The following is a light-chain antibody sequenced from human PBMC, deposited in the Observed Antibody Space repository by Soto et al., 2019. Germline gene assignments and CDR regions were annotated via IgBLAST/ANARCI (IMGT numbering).Light chain of an antibody. V-gene: IGLV2-14*01. CDR3: SSYTTSSSYV. Sequence: QSALSQHASVSGSPGQSITISCTGTSSDVGGFNYVSWYQQHPGKAPKLLIFDVYSRPSGISNRFSGSKSGNTASLTISGLQAEDEAYYYCSSYTTSSSYVFGAGTKV. CDR2: DVY. J-gene: IGLJ1*01. CDR1: SSDVGGFNY.